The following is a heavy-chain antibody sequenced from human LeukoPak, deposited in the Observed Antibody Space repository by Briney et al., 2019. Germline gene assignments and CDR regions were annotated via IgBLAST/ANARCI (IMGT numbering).Heavy chain of an antibody. V-gene: IGHV3-15*01. D-gene: IGHD3-9*01. Sequence: GGSLRLSCGASGFXFRNAWIGWVRQAPGKGLEWVGRIKSKVDGGTTDFAAPVKGRFTISRDDSKNTQYLQMNSLKTEDTAVYYCTTTPRASLRRYFTPGFDYWGQGTLVTVSS. CDR1: GFXFRNAW. J-gene: IGHJ4*02. CDR2: IKSKVDGGTT. CDR3: TTTPRASLRRYFTPGFDY.